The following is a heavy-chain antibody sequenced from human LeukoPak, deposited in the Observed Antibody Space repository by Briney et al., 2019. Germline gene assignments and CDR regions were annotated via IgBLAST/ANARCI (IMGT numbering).Heavy chain of an antibody. V-gene: IGHV4-59*01. J-gene: IGHJ4*02. Sequence: PSETLSLTCTVSGGSISGYYWSWIRQPPGKGLEWIGYIYSSGSTNYNPSLKSRDTISIDTSRNQFSLKLSSVTAADTAVYYCAREGTTVTHFDYSGQGTLVTVSS. D-gene: IGHD4-11*01. CDR3: AREGTTVTHFDY. CDR1: GGSISGYY. CDR2: IYSSGST.